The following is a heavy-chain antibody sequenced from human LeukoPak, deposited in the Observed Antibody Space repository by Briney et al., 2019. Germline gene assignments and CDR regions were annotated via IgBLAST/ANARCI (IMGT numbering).Heavy chain of an antibody. Sequence: GGSLRLSCAASGFTFSSYAMHWVRQAPGKGLEWVAVISYDGSNKYYADSVKGRFTISRDNSRNTLYLQMNSLRAEDTAVYYCAKGYYDSSGYYDYWGQGTLVTVSS. CDR2: ISYDGSNK. CDR1: GFTFSSYA. V-gene: IGHV3-30*04. CDR3: AKGYYDSSGYYDY. J-gene: IGHJ4*02. D-gene: IGHD3-22*01.